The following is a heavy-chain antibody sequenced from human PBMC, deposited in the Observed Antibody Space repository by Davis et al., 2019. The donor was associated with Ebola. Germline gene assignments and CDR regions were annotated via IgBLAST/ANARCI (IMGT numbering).Heavy chain of an antibody. CDR2: ISGSGGST. D-gene: IGHD3-16*01. V-gene: IGHV3-23*01. CDR3: AKEFWGWYFQH. J-gene: IGHJ1*01. Sequence: GESLKISCAASGFTFSSYAMSWVRQAPGKGLEWVSAISGSGGSTYYADSVKGRFTISRDNSKNTLYLQMNSLRAEDTAVYYCAKEFWGWYFQHWGQGTLVTVSS. CDR1: GFTFSSYA.